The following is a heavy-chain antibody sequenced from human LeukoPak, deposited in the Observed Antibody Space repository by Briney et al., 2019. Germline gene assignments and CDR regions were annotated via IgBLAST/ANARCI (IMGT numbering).Heavy chain of an antibody. CDR1: GGSFSGYY. V-gene: IGHV4-34*01. Sequence: PSGTLSLTCAVYGGSFSGYYWSWIRQPPGKGLEWIGEINHSGSTNYNPSLKSRVTISVDTSKNQFSLKLSSVTAADTAVYYCARVAPGRCSGNSANSCFPYFDNWGQGTLVSVSS. CDR3: ARVAPGRCSGNSANSCFPYFDN. J-gene: IGHJ4*02. D-gene: IGHD2/OR15-2a*01. CDR2: INHSGST.